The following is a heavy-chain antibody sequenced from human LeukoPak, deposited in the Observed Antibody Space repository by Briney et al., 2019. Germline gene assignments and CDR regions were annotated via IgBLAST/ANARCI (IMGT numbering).Heavy chain of an antibody. Sequence: PGGSLRLSCAASGFTFSSYAMSWVRQAPGKGLEWVSAISGSGGSTYYADSVKGRFTISRDNSKNTLYLQMNSLRAEDTAVYYCAKDGRFLEWLLYPVYFDYWGQGTLVTVSS. D-gene: IGHD3-3*01. V-gene: IGHV3-23*01. CDR1: GFTFSSYA. CDR3: AKDGRFLEWLLYPVYFDY. CDR2: ISGSGGST. J-gene: IGHJ4*02.